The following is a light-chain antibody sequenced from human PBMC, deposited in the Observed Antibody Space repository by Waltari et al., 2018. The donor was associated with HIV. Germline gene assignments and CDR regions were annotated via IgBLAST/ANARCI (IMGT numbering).Light chain of an antibody. CDR1: QGIRNN. CDR2: SAS. J-gene: IGKJ2*01. Sequence: DIQMTQSPSSLSASVGERVTITCRASQGIRNNLGGCQQKPGKAPKRLIYSASSLRSGVPSRFSDSGSCTEVTLTISSLQPEDFATYYCLQHNSYQYTFGQGTKLEIK. V-gene: IGKV1-17*01. CDR3: LQHNSYQYT.